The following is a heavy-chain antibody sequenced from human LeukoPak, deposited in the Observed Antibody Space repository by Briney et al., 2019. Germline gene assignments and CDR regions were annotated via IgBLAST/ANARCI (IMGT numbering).Heavy chain of an antibody. CDR2: IHADSGNT. D-gene: IGHD6-19*01. CDR1: GYTFTRCA. V-gene: IGHV1-3*01. J-gene: IGHJ3*02. CDR3: TIGLAGDWDAFDI. Sequence: ASVKVSCKTSGYTFTRCAVHWVRQAPGQRLEWMGWIHADSGNTKYSQKLQGRVTIARDTSACTIYMELSSLRFEDTAVYFCTIGLAGDWDAFDIWGLGTMVTVSS.